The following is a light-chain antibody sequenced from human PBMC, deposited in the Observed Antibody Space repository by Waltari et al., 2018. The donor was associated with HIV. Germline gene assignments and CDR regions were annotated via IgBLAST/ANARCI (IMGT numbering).Light chain of an antibody. CDR2: DVS. V-gene: IGLV2-14*03. Sequence: QSALTQPASVSGSPGQSITISCTGTSSDVGGYTHVSWYQQHPGKAPKLMIYDVSNRPSGVSNRFSGSKSGNTASLTISGLQAEDEADYYCSSYTSSSRVFGGGTKLTVL. CDR1: SSDVGGYTH. CDR3: SSYTSSSRV. J-gene: IGLJ2*01.